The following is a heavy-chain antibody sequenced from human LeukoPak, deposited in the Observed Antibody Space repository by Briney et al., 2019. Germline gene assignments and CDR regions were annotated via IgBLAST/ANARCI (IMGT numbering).Heavy chain of an antibody. CDR1: GFTFSDYY. D-gene: IGHD2/OR15-2a*01. J-gene: IGHJ3*02. CDR3: ARGARTTSVFDI. V-gene: IGHV3-11*04. CDR2: ISSSGSII. Sequence: GGSLRLSCAASGFTFSDYYMSWIRQAPEKGLEWVSYISSSGSIIYYADSMRGRFTISRDNAKNSLYLQMNVLRAADTAVYFCARGARTTSVFDIWGQGTMVTVSS.